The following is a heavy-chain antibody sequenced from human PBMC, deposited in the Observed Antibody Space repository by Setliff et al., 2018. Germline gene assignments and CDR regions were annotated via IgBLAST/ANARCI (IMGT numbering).Heavy chain of an antibody. V-gene: IGHV4-59*01. Sequence: SETLSLTCTISGGFTSSFYWSWIRQAPGKGLEWIGYVDHSGSTNFSPSLKSRGTISVDTSKTQVSLTLTFVTAADTAVYYCARDRTAYSYGLDVWGQGTTVTVSS. D-gene: IGHD5-18*01. J-gene: IGHJ6*02. CDR3: ARDRTAYSYGLDV. CDR1: GGFTSSFY. CDR2: VDHSGST.